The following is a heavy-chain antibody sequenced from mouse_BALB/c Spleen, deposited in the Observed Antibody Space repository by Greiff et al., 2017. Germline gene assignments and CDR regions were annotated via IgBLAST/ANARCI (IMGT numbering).Heavy chain of an antibody. Sequence: EVQVVESGGGLVKPGGSLKLSCAASGFTFSSYTMSWVRQTPEKRLEWVATISSGGSYTYYPDSVKGRFTISRDNAKNTLYLQMSSLKSEDTAMYYCTRDHGNYDYAMDYWGQGTSVTVSS. CDR1: GFTFSSYT. V-gene: IGHV5-6-4*01. J-gene: IGHJ4*01. CDR2: ISSGGSYT. D-gene: IGHD2-1*01. CDR3: TRDHGNYDYAMDY.